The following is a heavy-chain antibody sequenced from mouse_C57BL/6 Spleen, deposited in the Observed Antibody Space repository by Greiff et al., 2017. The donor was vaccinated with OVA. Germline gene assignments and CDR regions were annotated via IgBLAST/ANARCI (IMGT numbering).Heavy chain of an antibody. V-gene: IGHV1-19*01. CDR3: ARNSNSPYYFDY. CDR2: INPYNGGT. Sequence: VQLQQSGPVLVQPGASVKMSCKASGYTFTDYYMNWVKQSHGKSLEWIGVINPYNGGTSYNQKFKGKATLTVDKSSRTAYMALNSLTSEDSAVYYCARNSNSPYYFDYWGQGTTLTVSS. D-gene: IGHD2-5*01. CDR1: GYTFTDYY. J-gene: IGHJ2*01.